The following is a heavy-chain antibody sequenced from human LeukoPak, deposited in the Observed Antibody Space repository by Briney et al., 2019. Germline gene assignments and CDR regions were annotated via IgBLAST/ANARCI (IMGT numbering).Heavy chain of an antibody. J-gene: IGHJ4*02. CDR3: ARHKAEGVVVVDY. V-gene: IGHV4-39*01. Sequence: SETLSLTCTVSGGSFSSSSYYWGWIRQPPGKGLEWIGSIYYSGSTYYNPSLKSRATISVNTSKNQFSLKLSSVTAADTAVYYCARHKAEGVVVVDYWGQGTMVTVSS. CDR2: IYYSGST. CDR1: GGSFSSSSYY. D-gene: IGHD2-2*01.